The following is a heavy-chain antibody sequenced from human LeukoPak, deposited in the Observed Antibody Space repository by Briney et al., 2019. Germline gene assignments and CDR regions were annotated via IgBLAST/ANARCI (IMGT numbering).Heavy chain of an antibody. Sequence: PGGSLRLSCAASGFTFSSYGMHWVRQAPGKGLEWVAVIWYDGSNKYYADSVKGRFTISRDNSKNTLYLQMNSLRAEDTAVYYCAKQYGWFGELPRNDYWGQGTLVTVSS. CDR2: IWYDGSNK. D-gene: IGHD3-10*01. J-gene: IGHJ4*02. V-gene: IGHV3-33*06. CDR3: AKQYGWFGELPRNDY. CDR1: GFTFSSYG.